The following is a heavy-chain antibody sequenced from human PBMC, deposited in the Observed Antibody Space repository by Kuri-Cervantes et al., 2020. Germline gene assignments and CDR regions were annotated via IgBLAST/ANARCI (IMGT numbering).Heavy chain of an antibody. J-gene: IGHJ6*02. CDR3: AGRVHSSSWYVFYYYGMDV. D-gene: IGHD6-13*01. V-gene: IGHV3-30-3*01. CDR1: GFTFSSYA. CDR2: ISYDGSKK. Sequence: SLKISCAASGFTFSSYAMHWVRQAPGKGLEWVAVISYDGSKKYYADSVKGRFTISRDNSKNTLYLQMNSLRAEDTAVYYCAGRVHSSSWYVFYYYGMDVWGQGTTVTVSS.